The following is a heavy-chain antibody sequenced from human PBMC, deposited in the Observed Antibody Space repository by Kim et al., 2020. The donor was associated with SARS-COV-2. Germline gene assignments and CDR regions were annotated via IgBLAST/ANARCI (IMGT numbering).Heavy chain of an antibody. J-gene: IGHJ6*02. V-gene: IGHV1-69*13. Sequence: SVKVSCKASGGTFSSYAISWVRQAPGQGLEWMGGIIPIFGTANYAQKFQGRVTITADESTSTAYMELSSLRSEDTAVYYCASSLVRGVIADYYYYYGMDVWGQGTTVTVSS. CDR3: ASSLVRGVIADYYYYYGMDV. CDR1: GGTFSSYA. D-gene: IGHD3-10*01. CDR2: IIPIFGTA.